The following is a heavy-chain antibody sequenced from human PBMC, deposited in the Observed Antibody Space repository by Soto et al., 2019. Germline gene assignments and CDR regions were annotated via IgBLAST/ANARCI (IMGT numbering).Heavy chain of an antibody. V-gene: IGHV4-30-4*01. CDR2: IYKSATT. Sequence: SETLSLTCSVSGDSISNLDYFWAWIRQPPGQALEYIGYIYKSATTSYNPSFESRVAISVDTSKSQFSLNVPSVTAADTAVYFCARGRYCLTGRCFPNWFDPWGQGALVTVSS. J-gene: IGHJ5*02. CDR3: ARGRYCLTGRCFPNWFDP. CDR1: GDSISNLDYF. D-gene: IGHD7-27*01.